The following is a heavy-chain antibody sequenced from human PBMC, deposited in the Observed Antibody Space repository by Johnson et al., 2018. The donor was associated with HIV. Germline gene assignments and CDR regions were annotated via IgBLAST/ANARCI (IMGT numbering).Heavy chain of an antibody. D-gene: IGHD3-9*01. J-gene: IGHJ3*02. CDR3: AREEGSDILTRGDAFDI. Sequence: VQLVESGGGLVQPGGSLRLSCAVSGFTFSSYWMTWVRQAPGKGLEWVANIQQDGSEKNYVDSVKGRFTISRDNAKNSLYLQMNSLRAEDTAIYYCAREEGSDILTRGDAFDIWGQGTMVAVSS. V-gene: IGHV3-7*01. CDR1: GFTFSSYW. CDR2: IQQDGSEK.